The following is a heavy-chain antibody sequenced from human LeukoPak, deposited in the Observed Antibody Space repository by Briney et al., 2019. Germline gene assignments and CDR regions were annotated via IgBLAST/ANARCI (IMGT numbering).Heavy chain of an antibody. V-gene: IGHV3-74*01. Sequence: PGGSLRLSCAASGFTFSSYWMHWVRQAPGKGLVWVSRINSDGSSTSYADSVKGRFTISRDNAKNTLYLQMNSLRAEDTAVYYCARDIGSSSSGESGSYYFDYWGQGTLVTVSS. CDR1: GFTFSSYW. CDR3: ARDIGSSSSGESGSYYFDY. J-gene: IGHJ4*02. D-gene: IGHD6-6*01. CDR2: INSDGSST.